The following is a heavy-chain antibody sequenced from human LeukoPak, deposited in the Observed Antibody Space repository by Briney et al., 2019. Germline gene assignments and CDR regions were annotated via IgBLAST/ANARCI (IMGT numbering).Heavy chain of an antibody. J-gene: IGHJ1*01. CDR1: GGAISTYY. D-gene: IGHD6-19*01. Sequence: PSETLSLTCTVSGGAISTYYWSWIRQTPGMGLEWIGYIYYTGSTNYNPSLKSRVTISVDASKNQFSLKMSPMTAADTAVYYCARAQGYSSGWDFQHWGQGTRVTVAT. V-gene: IGHV4-59*01. CDR3: ARAQGYSSGWDFQH. CDR2: IYYTGST.